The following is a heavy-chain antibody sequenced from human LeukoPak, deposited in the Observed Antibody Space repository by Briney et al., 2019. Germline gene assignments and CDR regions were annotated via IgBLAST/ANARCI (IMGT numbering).Heavy chain of an antibody. J-gene: IGHJ4*02. CDR2: ISGSGGST. V-gene: IGHV3-23*01. CDR1: GFTFSSYA. Sequence: GGSLRLSCAASGFTFSSYAMSWVRQAPGKGLEWVSAISGSGGSTYYADSVKGRFTISKDNSKNTLYLQMNSLRAEDTAVYYCAKGFLEWLYYFDYWGQGTLVTVSS. D-gene: IGHD3-3*01. CDR3: AKGFLEWLYYFDY.